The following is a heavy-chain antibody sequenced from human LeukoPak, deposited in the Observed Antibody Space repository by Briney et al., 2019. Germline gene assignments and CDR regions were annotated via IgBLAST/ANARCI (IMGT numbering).Heavy chain of an antibody. CDR3: ARVLRYDFWSANYFDY. CDR2: ISAYNGNT. CDR1: GYTFTSYG. V-gene: IGHV1-18*01. D-gene: IGHD3-3*01. Sequence: GASVKVSCKASGYTFTSYGISWVRQAPGQGLEWMGWISAYNGNTNYAQKLQGRVTMTTDTSTSTAYMELRSLRSDDTAVYYCARVLRYDFWSANYFDYWGQGTLVTVSS. J-gene: IGHJ4*02.